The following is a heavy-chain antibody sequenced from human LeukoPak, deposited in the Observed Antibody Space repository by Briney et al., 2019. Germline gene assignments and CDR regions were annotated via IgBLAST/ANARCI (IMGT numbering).Heavy chain of an antibody. CDR2: IWPGDSDT. V-gene: IGHV5-51*01. CDR1: GYSFTTQW. CDR3: VRARVHPARFNA. Sequence: GESLKISCEASGYSFTTQWIGWVRLMPGKGLEWMGIIWPGDSDTRYSPSFQGQVTISVDKSIDTAYLEWSSLKVSDTAMYYCVRARVHPARFNAWGQGTLVTVSS. J-gene: IGHJ5*02. D-gene: IGHD3-10*01.